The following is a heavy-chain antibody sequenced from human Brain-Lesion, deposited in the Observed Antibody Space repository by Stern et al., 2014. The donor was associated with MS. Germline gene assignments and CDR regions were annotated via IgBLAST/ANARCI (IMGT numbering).Heavy chain of an antibody. J-gene: IGHJ4*02. CDR1: GYTFTGYY. Sequence: QVQLVQSGAEVKKPGASVKVSCKASGYTFTGYYMHWVRQAPGQGLEWMGGIHPKKGGTNYAPKFQGSVTMSRDTYIQTAYMELSRLSSDDTAMYYCATYYYDSTGYNDFWGQGTLVTVSS. D-gene: IGHD3-22*01. CDR3: ATYYYDSTGYNDF. CDR2: IHPKKGGT. V-gene: IGHV1-2*02.